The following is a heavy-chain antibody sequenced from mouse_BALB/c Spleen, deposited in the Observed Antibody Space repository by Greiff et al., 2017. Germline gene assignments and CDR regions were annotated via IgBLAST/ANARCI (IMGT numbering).Heavy chain of an antibody. CDR3: ARQGDRYDPDD. CDR1: GFAFSSYD. Sequence: EVQGVESGGGLVKPGGSLKLSCAASGFAFSSYDMSWVRQTPEKRLEWVAYISSGGGSTYYPDTVKGRFTISRDNAKNTLYLQMSSLKSEDTAMYYCARQGDRYDPDDWGQGTTLTVSS. J-gene: IGHJ2*01. CDR2: ISSGGGST. D-gene: IGHD2-14*01. V-gene: IGHV5-12-1*01.